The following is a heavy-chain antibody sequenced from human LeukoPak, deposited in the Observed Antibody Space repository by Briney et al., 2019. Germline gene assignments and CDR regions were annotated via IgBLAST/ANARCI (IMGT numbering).Heavy chain of an antibody. CDR2: ITPNSGGT. V-gene: IGHV1-2*02. CDR3: VRDERDLSGYDQLEY. D-gene: IGHD5-12*01. J-gene: IGHJ4*02. Sequence: GASVKVSCKASGYTFTAFYIHWVRQAPGQGLEWMGWITPNSGGTDYAQKFQDRVTMTRDTSKSTVFMELTTLTSDDTAVYYCVRDERDLSGYDQLEYWGQGTLVTVAS. CDR1: GYTFTAFY.